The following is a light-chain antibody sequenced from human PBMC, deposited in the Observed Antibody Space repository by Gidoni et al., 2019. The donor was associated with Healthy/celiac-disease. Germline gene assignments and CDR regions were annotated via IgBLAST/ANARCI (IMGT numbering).Light chain of an antibody. CDR1: QSLVHSDGNTY. Sequence: DVVMTQSPLSLPVTLGQPASISCRSSQSLVHSDGNTYLNWFQQRPGQSPRRLIYKVSNRDSGVPDRFSGSGSGTDCTLKISRVEAEDVGVYYCMQGTHWPPWTFXQXTKVEIK. J-gene: IGKJ1*01. CDR3: MQGTHWPPWT. V-gene: IGKV2-30*02. CDR2: KVS.